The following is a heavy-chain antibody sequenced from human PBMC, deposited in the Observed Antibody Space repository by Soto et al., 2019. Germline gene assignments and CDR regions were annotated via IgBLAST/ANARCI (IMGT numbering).Heavy chain of an antibody. CDR1: GGSISSYY. CDR2: IYYSGST. J-gene: IGHJ4*02. D-gene: IGHD6-13*01. CDR3: ARTGPQYSSSWYGRGYYFDY. V-gene: IGHV4-59*01. Sequence: SETLSLTCTVSGGSISSYYWSWIRQPPGKGLEWIGYIYYSGSTNYNPSLKSRVTISVDTSKNQFSLKLSSVTAADTAVYYCARTGPQYSSSWYGRGYYFDYWGQGTLVTVYS.